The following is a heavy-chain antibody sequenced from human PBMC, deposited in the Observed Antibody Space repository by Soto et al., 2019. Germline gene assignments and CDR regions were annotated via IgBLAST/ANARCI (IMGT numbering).Heavy chain of an antibody. J-gene: IGHJ6*02. CDR1: GGTFSSYA. Sequence: QVQLVQSGAEVKKPGSSVKVSCKASGGTFSSYAISWVRQAPGQGLEWMGGIIPIFGTANYAQKFQGRVTITADESTSTAFMELSSLRSEDTAVYYCARDQGDTLTGYEAPYYGMDVWGQGTTVTVSS. CDR3: ARDQGDTLTGYEAPYYGMDV. CDR2: IIPIFGTA. D-gene: IGHD3-9*01. V-gene: IGHV1-69*01.